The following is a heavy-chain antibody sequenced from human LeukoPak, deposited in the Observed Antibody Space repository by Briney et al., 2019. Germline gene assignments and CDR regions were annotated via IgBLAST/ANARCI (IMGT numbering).Heavy chain of an antibody. V-gene: IGHV3-73*01. Sequence: GGSLRLSCAASGFTFSGSAMHWVRQASGKGLEWVGRIRSKANSYATAYAASVKGRFTISRDDSKNTAYLQMNSLKTEDTAVYYCARGSGYYFSHFDYWGQGTLVTVSS. J-gene: IGHJ4*02. CDR2: IRSKANSYAT. CDR1: GFTFSGSA. CDR3: ARGSGYYFSHFDY. D-gene: IGHD3-22*01.